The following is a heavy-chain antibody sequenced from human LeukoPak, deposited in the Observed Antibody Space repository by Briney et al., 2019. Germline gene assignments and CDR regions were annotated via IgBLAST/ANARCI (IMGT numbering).Heavy chain of an antibody. V-gene: IGHV3-74*01. Sequence: GGSLRLSCAASGFTFSNNWMHWVRQAPGKGLVWVSLITSDGGGTSYADSVKGRFTISRDNAKNSLYLQMNSLRADDTAVYYCASGGKYWGQGTLVTVSS. CDR3: ASGGKY. CDR1: GFTFSNNW. CDR2: ITSDGGGT. J-gene: IGHJ4*02. D-gene: IGHD1-26*01.